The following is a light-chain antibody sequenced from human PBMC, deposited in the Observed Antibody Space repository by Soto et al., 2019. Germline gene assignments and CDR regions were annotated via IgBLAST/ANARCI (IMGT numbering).Light chain of an antibody. CDR1: QGIASA. Sequence: AIQLTQSPSSLSASVGDRVTITCRASQGIASALAWYQQKPGKPPKLLIYDASSLESGVPSRFSGSGYGTDFTLTISSLQPEDFATYYCQQFNSYPITFGQGTRLEIK. V-gene: IGKV1-13*02. J-gene: IGKJ5*01. CDR3: QQFNSYPIT. CDR2: DAS.